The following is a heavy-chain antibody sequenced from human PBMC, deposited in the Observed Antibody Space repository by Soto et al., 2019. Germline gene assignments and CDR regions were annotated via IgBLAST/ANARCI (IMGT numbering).Heavy chain of an antibody. D-gene: IGHD6-6*01. J-gene: IGHJ6*02. CDR3: ARTRSFTLGFYYDGMDV. Sequence: GESLKISCQGSGYSFASYWIGWVRQKPGKDLEWMGIIYPGDSDTRYSPSFQGQFTISADKSLRAAYLQWTSLKASDTALYYCARTRSFTLGFYYDGMDVWGQGTTVTVSS. CDR2: IYPGDSDT. CDR1: GYSFASYW. V-gene: IGHV5-51*01.